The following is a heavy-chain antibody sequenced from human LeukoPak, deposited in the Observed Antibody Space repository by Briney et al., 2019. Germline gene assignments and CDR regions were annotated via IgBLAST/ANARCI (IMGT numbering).Heavy chain of an antibody. V-gene: IGHV3-23*01. CDR3: ANTGGAAEGAFDI. CDR1: GFTFSSYA. J-gene: IGHJ3*02. Sequence: SGGSLRLSCAASGFTFSSYAMSWVRQAPGKGLEWVSAISGSGGSTYYADSVKGRFTISRDNAKNTLYLQMTSLRAEDTAVYYCANTGGAAEGAFDIWGQGTMVTVSS. D-gene: IGHD6-25*01. CDR2: ISGSGGST.